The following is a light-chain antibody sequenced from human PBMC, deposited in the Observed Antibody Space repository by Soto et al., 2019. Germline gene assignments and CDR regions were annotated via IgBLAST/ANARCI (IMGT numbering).Light chain of an antibody. V-gene: IGLV2-14*01. CDR2: DVS. Sequence: QSALTQPASVSGSPGQSITISCTGTSSDVGGYNYVSWYQQHPGKAPKLMMYDVSNRPPGVSNRFSGSKSGNTASLTISGLQAGDEADYYCSSYTSSSTLPYVFGTGTKVTVL. CDR1: SSDVGGYNY. J-gene: IGLJ1*01. CDR3: SSYTSSSTLPYV.